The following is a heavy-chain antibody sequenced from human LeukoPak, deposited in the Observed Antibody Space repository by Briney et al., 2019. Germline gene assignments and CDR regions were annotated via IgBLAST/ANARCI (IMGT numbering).Heavy chain of an antibody. CDR3: ARRYCSSTNCYALDY. CDR1: GFIFSNSW. Sequence: GGSLRLSCAASGFIFSNSWMNWVRQAPGKGLEWVSSISSSSSYLYYADSVKGRFTIARDNAKNSLYLQMNSLRGEDTAVYYCARRYCSSTNCYALDYWGQGTLVTVSS. V-gene: IGHV3-21*01. J-gene: IGHJ4*02. CDR2: ISSSSSYL. D-gene: IGHD2-2*01.